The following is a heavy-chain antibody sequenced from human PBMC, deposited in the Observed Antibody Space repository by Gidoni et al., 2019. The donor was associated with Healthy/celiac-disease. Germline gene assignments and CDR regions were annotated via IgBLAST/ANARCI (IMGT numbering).Heavy chain of an antibody. V-gene: IGHV3-23*01. D-gene: IGHD3-9*01. Sequence: EVQLLESGGGLVQPGGSLRLSCAASGFTFSSYAMSWVRQAPGKGLGWVSAISGSGGSTYYADSVKGRFTISRDNSKNTLYLQMNSLRAEDTAVYYCAKRTYYDILTGYYIDYWGQGTLVTVSS. CDR3: AKRTYYDILTGYYIDY. J-gene: IGHJ4*02. CDR1: GFTFSSYA. CDR2: ISGSGGST.